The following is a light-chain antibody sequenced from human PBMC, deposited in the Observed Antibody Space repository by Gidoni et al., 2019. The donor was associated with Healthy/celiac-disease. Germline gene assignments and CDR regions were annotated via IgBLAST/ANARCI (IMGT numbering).Light chain of an antibody. Sequence: EIVMTQSPATLSVSPGERATLSCRASQSVSSNLAWYQQKPGQAPRLLIYGASTRATGIPARFSGSGSGTEFTLTISSLQSEDFAVYYCQQDNNWPPSTFXQXTKVEIK. CDR3: QQDNNWPPST. J-gene: IGKJ1*01. V-gene: IGKV3-15*01. CDR2: GAS. CDR1: QSVSSN.